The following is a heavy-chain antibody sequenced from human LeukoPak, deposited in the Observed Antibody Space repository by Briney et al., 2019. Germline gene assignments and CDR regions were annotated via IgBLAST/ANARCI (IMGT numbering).Heavy chain of an antibody. Sequence: PGGSLRLSCAASGFTLSSYWVHWVRQPPGKGLVWVSRINGAGSSTTYADSVKGRFTLSRDNAKNTLYLQMNSLRAEDTAVYYCAVVGSSGYYSYWGQGTLVTVSS. CDR3: AVVGSSGYYSY. J-gene: IGHJ4*02. CDR2: INGAGSST. CDR1: GFTLSSYW. V-gene: IGHV3-74*01. D-gene: IGHD5-12*01.